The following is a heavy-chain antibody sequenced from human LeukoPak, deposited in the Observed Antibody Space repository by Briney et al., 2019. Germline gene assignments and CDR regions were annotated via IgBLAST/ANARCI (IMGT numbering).Heavy chain of an antibody. D-gene: IGHD4-17*01. CDR2: IYHSGST. J-gene: IGHJ4*02. V-gene: IGHV4-30-2*05. CDR1: GGSISSGGYY. Sequence: SETLSLTCTVSGGSISSGGYYWSWIRQPPGKGLEWIGYIYHSGSTYYNPSLKSRVTISVDTSKNQFSLKLSSVTAADTAVYYCARVVDDYGDYILDYWGQGTLVTVSS. CDR3: ARVVDDYGDYILDY.